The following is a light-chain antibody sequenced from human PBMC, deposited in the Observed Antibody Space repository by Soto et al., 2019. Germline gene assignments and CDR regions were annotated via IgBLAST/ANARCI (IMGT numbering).Light chain of an antibody. CDR1: QSVSSSY. Sequence: EIVLTQSPGTLSLSPGERATLSCMASQSVSSSYLAWYQQKPGQAPRLLIYGASSRATGIPDRFSGSGSGTDFTLTISRLEPEDFAVDCCQQYGSSLTWTFGQGTKVEIK. CDR3: QQYGSSLTWT. J-gene: IGKJ1*01. V-gene: IGKV3-20*01. CDR2: GAS.